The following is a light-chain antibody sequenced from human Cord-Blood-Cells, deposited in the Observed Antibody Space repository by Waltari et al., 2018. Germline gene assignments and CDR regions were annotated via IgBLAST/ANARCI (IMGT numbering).Light chain of an antibody. V-gene: IGKV4-1*01. J-gene: IGKJ2*01. CDR1: QSVLYSSNNKNY. CDR2: WAS. CDR3: QQYYSTPYT. Sequence: DIVMTQSPDCLAVSLGERATIKCKSSQSVLYSSNNKNYLAWYQQKPGQPPKLLIYWASTRESGVPDRFSGSGSGTDFTLTISSLQAEDVAVYYCQQYYSTPYTFGQGTKLEIK.